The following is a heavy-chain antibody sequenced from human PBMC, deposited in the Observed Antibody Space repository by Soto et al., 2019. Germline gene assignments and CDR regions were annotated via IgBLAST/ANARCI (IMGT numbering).Heavy chain of an antibody. Sequence: GGSLRLSCAASGFTFSFYVMSWVRQPPGKGLEWVSAISGTGGSTYYADSVKGRFTISRDNSRNTLYLQMNSLRAEDTAVYYCAKELYNWNPTRPAYWGQGAMVAVSS. D-gene: IGHD1-20*01. J-gene: IGHJ4*02. CDR1: GFTFSFYV. CDR2: ISGTGGST. V-gene: IGHV3-23*01. CDR3: AKELYNWNPTRPAY.